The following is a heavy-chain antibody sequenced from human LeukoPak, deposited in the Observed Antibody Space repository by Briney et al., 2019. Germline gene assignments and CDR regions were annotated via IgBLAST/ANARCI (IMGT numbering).Heavy chain of an antibody. Sequence: ASVKVSCKASDYTFTSYGISWVRQAPGQGLEWMGWISAYNGNTNYAQKFQGRVTITRNTSISTAYMELSSLRSEDTAVYYCARGGDSSGYSIDYWGQGTLVTVSS. D-gene: IGHD3-22*01. V-gene: IGHV1-18*01. CDR3: ARGGDSSGYSIDY. CDR1: DYTFTSYG. J-gene: IGHJ4*02. CDR2: ISAYNGNT.